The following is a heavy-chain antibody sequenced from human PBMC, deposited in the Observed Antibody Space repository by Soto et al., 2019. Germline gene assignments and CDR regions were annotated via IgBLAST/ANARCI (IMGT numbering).Heavy chain of an antibody. V-gene: IGHV3-7*01. CDR2: IKQDGSEK. J-gene: IGHJ4*02. Sequence: HPGGSLRLSCAASGFTFSSYWMSWVRQAPGKGLEWVANIKQDGSEKYYVDSVKGRFTISRDNAKNSLYLQMNSLRAEDTAVYYCAREKGYYDSSGYYLKPIDYWGQGTLVTVSS. CDR3: AREKGYYDSSGYYLKPIDY. CDR1: GFTFSSYW. D-gene: IGHD3-22*01.